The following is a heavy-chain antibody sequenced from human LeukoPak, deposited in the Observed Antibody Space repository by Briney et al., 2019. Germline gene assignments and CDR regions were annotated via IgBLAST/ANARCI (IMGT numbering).Heavy chain of an antibody. D-gene: IGHD6-19*01. V-gene: IGHV1-2*02. CDR3: ARMTAPFLIAVAGTRPLDY. Sequence: ASVKVSCKASGYTFTGYYMHWVRQAPGQGLEWMGWINPNTGGTNFAQKFQGRVTMTRDTSISTAYMELSRLRSDDTAVYYCARMTAPFLIAVAGTRPLDYWGQGTLVTVSS. CDR1: GYTFTGYY. J-gene: IGHJ4*02. CDR2: INPNTGGT.